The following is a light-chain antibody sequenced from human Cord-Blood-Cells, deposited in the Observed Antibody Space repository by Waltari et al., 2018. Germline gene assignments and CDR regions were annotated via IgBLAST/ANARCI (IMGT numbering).Light chain of an antibody. Sequence: QSALTQPRSVSGSPGQSVTISCTGTSSDVGGYNYVSWYQQHPGKAPKLMIYDVSKRPSGVSNRFSGSKSGNTASLTISGLQAEDEADYYCSSYTSSSLVFGGGTKLTVL. CDR3: SSYTSSSLV. V-gene: IGLV2-11*01. CDR2: DVS. J-gene: IGLJ2*01. CDR1: SSDVGGYNY.